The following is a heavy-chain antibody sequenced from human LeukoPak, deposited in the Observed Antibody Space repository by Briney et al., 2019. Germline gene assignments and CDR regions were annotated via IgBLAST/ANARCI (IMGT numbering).Heavy chain of an antibody. J-gene: IGHJ6*02. CDR1: GYTFTSYG. Sequence: GASVKVSCKASGYTFTSYGISWVRQAPGQGLEWMGWISAYNGNTNYAQKLQGRVTMTTDTSTSTAYTELRSLRSDDTAVYYCARVHGDYFVYYYGMDVWGQGTTVTVSS. CDR3: ARVHGDYFVYYYGMDV. D-gene: IGHD4-17*01. CDR2: ISAYNGNT. V-gene: IGHV1-18*01.